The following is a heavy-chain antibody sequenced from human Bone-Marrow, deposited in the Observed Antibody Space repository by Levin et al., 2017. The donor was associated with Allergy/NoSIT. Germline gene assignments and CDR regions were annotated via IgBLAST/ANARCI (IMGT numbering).Heavy chain of an antibody. CDR1: GFMFSGST. Sequence: GGSLRLSCAASGFMFSGSTLHWVRQASGKGLEWVGRIRGKANNYATAYGASVKGRFSLSRDDSKNTAYLQMDSLKTEDTALYYCTARHIPGPDAYDIWGQGTMVTVSP. CDR3: TARHIPGPDAYDI. V-gene: IGHV3-73*01. J-gene: IGHJ3*02. D-gene: IGHD2-2*02. CDR2: IRGKANNYAT.